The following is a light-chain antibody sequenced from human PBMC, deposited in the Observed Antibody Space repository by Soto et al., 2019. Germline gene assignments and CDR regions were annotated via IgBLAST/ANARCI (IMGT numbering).Light chain of an antibody. Sequence: QSALTQPASVSGSPGQSITISCTGTSSDVGGYNYVSWYQQHPGKAPKLMIYEVSNRPPGVPDRFSGSKSGTSASLAITGLQAEDEADYYCQSYDSSLSGYVFGTGTKVTVL. CDR1: SSDVGGYNY. CDR3: QSYDSSLSGYV. CDR2: EVS. J-gene: IGLJ1*01. V-gene: IGLV2-14*01.